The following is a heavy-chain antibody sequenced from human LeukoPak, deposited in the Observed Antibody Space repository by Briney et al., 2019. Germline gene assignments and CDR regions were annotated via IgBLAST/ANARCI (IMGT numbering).Heavy chain of an antibody. Sequence: SETLSLTCTVSGGSISSSSYYWGWIRQPPGKGLEWIGSIYYSGSTYYNPSLKSRVTISVDKSKNQFSLKLSSVTAADTTVYYCARSPRGSYYYDSSVSNYFDYWGQGTLVTVSS. D-gene: IGHD3-22*01. CDR1: GGSISSSSYY. CDR3: ARSPRGSYYYDSSVSNYFDY. J-gene: IGHJ4*02. CDR2: IYYSGST. V-gene: IGHV4-39*07.